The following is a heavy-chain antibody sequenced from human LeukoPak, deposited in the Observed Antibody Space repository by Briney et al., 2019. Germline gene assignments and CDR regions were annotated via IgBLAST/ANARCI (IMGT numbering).Heavy chain of an antibody. CDR3: ATWGRHDAFDI. CDR2: ISSSGSAI. V-gene: IGHV3-11*04. CDR1: GFTFSDYY. Sequence: GGSLRLSCAASGFTFSDYYMSWIRQAPGKGLEWVSYISSSGSAIYYADSVKGRFTISRDNAKNSLYLQMNSLRTEDTAVYYCATWGRHDAFDIWGQGTMVTVSS. J-gene: IGHJ3*02. D-gene: IGHD3-16*01.